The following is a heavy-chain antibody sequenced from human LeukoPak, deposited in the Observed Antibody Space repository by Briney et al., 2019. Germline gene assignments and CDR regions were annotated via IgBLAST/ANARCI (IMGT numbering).Heavy chain of an antibody. Sequence: SETLSLTCAVYGGSFSGNYWSWIRQPPGKGLEWLGEINHSGSTNYNPSLKSRVTISIDTSNNQFSLKLSSVTAADTAVYYCARVSPYCSGGNCYSHDAFDIWGQGTMVTVSS. D-gene: IGHD2-15*01. CDR3: ARVSPYCSGGNCYSHDAFDI. V-gene: IGHV4-34*01. J-gene: IGHJ3*02. CDR1: GGSFSGNY. CDR2: INHSGST.